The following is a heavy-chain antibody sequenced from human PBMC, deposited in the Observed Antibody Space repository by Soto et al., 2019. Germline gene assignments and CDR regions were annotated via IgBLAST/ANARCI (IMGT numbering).Heavy chain of an antibody. CDR3: ARPVWFGEIYYFDN. Sequence: RESLKISRKGSGYSFTSYWIGWVRQMPGKGLEWMGIIYPGDSDTRYSPSFQGQVTISAAKSISTAYLQWSSRKASDTAMYYCARPVWFGEIYYFDNWGQGTLVTVSS. CDR2: IYPGDSDT. J-gene: IGHJ4*02. V-gene: IGHV5-51*01. D-gene: IGHD3-10*01. CDR1: GYSFTSYW.